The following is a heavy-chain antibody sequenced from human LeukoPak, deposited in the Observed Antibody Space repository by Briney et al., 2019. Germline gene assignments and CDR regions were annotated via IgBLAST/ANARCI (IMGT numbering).Heavy chain of an antibody. D-gene: IGHD6-19*01. V-gene: IGHV3-33*03. CDR3: ARGSYSSGHTL. J-gene: IGHJ4*02. CDR1: GFTFSSYG. CDR2: IWYDGSNK. Sequence: PGRSLRLSCAASGFTFSSYGMYWVRQAPGKGLEWVAVIWYDGSNKYYADSVKGRFTISRDNAKSSLYLQMNSLRAEDTAVYYCARGSYSSGHTLWGQGTLVTVSS.